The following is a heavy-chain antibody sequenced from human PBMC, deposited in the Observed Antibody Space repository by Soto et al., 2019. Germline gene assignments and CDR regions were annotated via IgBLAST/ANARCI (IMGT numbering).Heavy chain of an antibody. Sequence: EGSLRLSCTASGFMFSDFYMSWIRQAPGKGLEWIAYIDGRGAATHYADSLKGRITISRDNTKNSVYLQMNSLRAEDTAVYYCARDQGEKWLVKPTNNTYYYYYMDVWGKGTTVTVSS. CDR2: IDGRGAAT. V-gene: IGHV3-11*01. D-gene: IGHD6-19*01. CDR1: GFMFSDFY. CDR3: ARDQGEKWLVKPTNNTYYYYYMDV. J-gene: IGHJ6*03.